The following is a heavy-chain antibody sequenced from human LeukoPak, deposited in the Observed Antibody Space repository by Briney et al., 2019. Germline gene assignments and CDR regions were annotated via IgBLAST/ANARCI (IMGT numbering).Heavy chain of an antibody. CDR2: INQDGSEK. V-gene: IGHV3-7*03. CDR1: GFTFSSYW. D-gene: IGHD2-15*01. Sequence: GGSLRLSCGASGFTFSSYWMSWVRQAPGKGLEWVADINQDGSEKYHVDSVKGRFTISRDNAKNSLYLQMNSLRAEDTAVYYCARGPPPRYCSGGSCYSEMNYYYYGMDVWGQGTTVTVSS. J-gene: IGHJ6*02. CDR3: ARGPPPRYCSGGSCYSEMNYYYYGMDV.